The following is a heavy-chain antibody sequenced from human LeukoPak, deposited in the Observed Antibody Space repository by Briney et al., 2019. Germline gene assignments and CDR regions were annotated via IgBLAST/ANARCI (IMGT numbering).Heavy chain of an antibody. CDR1: GFTFSSYG. J-gene: IGHJ4*02. Sequence: GGSLRLSCAASGFTFSSYGMHWVRQAPGKGLEWVAFIRYDGSNKYYADSVKGRFTISRDNSKNTLYLQMNSLRAEDTAVYYCASVIVVVPAAMPDGCDYWGQGTLVTVSS. D-gene: IGHD2-2*01. V-gene: IGHV3-30*02. CDR3: ASVIVVVPAAMPDGCDY. CDR2: IRYDGSNK.